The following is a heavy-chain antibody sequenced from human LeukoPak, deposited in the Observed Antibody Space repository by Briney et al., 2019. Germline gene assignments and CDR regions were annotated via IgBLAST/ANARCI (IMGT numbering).Heavy chain of an antibody. CDR3: ARPLQGIVGATGFDY. V-gene: IGHV5-51*01. J-gene: IGHJ4*02. CDR2: IYPSDSDT. D-gene: IGHD1-26*01. CDR1: EYSFATYW. Sequence: PGGSLRLSCQGSEYSFATYWIAWLRQMPGKGLEWMGIIYPSDSDTRYSPSFQVQVTISADKSIKTAYLQWSSLKASDTAMYYCARPLQGIVGATGFDYWGQGTLVTVSS.